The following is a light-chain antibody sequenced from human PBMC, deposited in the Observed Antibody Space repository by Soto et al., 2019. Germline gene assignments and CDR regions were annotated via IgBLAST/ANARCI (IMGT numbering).Light chain of an antibody. Sequence: EIVLTQSPATLSLSSGERATLSCRASQSVSSNFAAYQQKPRQAPRRLLYDAATRATGSPARFSGSGSGTDFTHTTSSLEPEDVAVYYCQQRSNWPPLTFGGGTKVDIK. CDR1: QSVSSN. V-gene: IGKV3-11*01. CDR2: DAA. J-gene: IGKJ4*01. CDR3: QQRSNWPPLT.